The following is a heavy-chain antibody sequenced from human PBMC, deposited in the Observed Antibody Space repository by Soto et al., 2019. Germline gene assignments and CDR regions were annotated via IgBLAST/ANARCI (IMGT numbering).Heavy chain of an antibody. V-gene: IGHV1-3*04. Sequence: ASVKVSCKASGDTFTSYDINWVRQATGQSLEWMGWINTGNGDIKYSQNFQGRVTITRDTSASTVYMDLSSLRSEDTAVYYCARGEDYWGQGTLVTVSS. CDR3: ARGEDY. D-gene: IGHD1-26*01. CDR2: INTGNGDI. J-gene: IGHJ4*02. CDR1: GDTFTSYD.